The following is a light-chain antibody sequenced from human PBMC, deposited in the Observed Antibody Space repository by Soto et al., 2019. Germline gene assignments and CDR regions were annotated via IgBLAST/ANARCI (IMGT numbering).Light chain of an antibody. CDR1: QSVLYTSNNKNY. Sequence: DIVMTQSPASLAVSLGERATIKCRSSQSVLYTSNNKNYLAWYQQKPGQPPKLLIYWASTRESGVPDRFSGSGSGTDFTLTISSLQAEDVAVYYCQQDYSTPWTFGQGTKVDSK. CDR3: QQDYSTPWT. CDR2: WAS. J-gene: IGKJ1*01. V-gene: IGKV4-1*01.